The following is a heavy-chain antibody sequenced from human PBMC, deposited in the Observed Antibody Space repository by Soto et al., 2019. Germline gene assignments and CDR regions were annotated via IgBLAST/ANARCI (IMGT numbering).Heavy chain of an antibody. V-gene: IGHV5-51*01. CDR1: GYRFSSYW. D-gene: IGHD1-26*01. CDR2: IYPGDSDT. CDR3: ARSRIVGASDSFDI. J-gene: IGHJ3*02. Sequence: PGESLKISCKGSGYRFSSYWIAWVRQRPGKGLEWMGLIYPGDSDTRYSPPFQGQVPISADKSINTAHMQWSGLKASDTAMYYCARSRIVGASDSFDIWGQGTMVTVSS.